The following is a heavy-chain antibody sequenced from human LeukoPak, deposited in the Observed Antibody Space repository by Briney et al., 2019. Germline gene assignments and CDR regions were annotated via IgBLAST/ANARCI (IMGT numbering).Heavy chain of an antibody. Sequence: GGSLRLSCAASGFTFSNSYMSWVRQAPGKGLEWVSVIKSGGDTYYADSVKGRFTISRDNSKNTLSLQINSLRAEDTAVYYCAKGDISMIPDWGQGTLVTVSS. CDR2: IKSGGDT. J-gene: IGHJ4*02. V-gene: IGHV3-53*01. CDR3: AKGDISMIPD. D-gene: IGHD3-22*01. CDR1: GFTFSNSY.